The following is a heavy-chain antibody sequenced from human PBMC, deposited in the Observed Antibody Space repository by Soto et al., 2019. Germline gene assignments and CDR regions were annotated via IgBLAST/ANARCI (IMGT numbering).Heavy chain of an antibody. CDR1: GFTFSSYG. Sequence: QVQLVESGGGVVQPGRSLRLSCAASGFTFSSYGMHWVRQAPGKGLEWVAVIWYDGSNKYYADSVKGRFTISRDNSKNTLYRQMNSLRAEDTAVYYCARDFPSLRFLVSSAGLFRQTWFDPWGQGTLVTVSS. D-gene: IGHD3-3*01. V-gene: IGHV3-33*01. CDR3: ARDFPSLRFLVSSAGLFRQTWFDP. CDR2: IWYDGSNK. J-gene: IGHJ5*02.